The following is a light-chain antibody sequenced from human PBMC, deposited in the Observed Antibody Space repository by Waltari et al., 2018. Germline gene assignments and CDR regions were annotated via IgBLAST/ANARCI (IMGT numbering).Light chain of an antibody. CDR1: QSLSTY. CDR3: QQYGSWLLT. CDR2: AAS. V-gene: IGKV3-15*01. J-gene: IGKJ4*01. Sequence: TVMTQSPATLSVSPGQRATLSCRASQSLSTYLAWYQQKPGQAPRPLLDAASTRATGIPSRFSGSGSGTEFTLAISSLQPEDIAVYYCQQYGSWLLTFGGGTKVEFK.